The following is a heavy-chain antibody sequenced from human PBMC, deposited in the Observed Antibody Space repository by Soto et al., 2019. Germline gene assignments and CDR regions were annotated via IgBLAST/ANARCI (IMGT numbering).Heavy chain of an antibody. Sequence: GGSLRLSCAASGFTFDDYAMHWVRQAPGKGLEWVSGLSWNSGSIGYADSVKGRFTISRDNAKNSLYLQMNSLRAEDTALYYYAKVGAEARTDMVYYFDYWGQGTLVTVSS. CDR3: AKVGAEARTDMVYYFDY. V-gene: IGHV3-9*01. D-gene: IGHD6-19*01. CDR1: GFTFDDYA. J-gene: IGHJ4*02. CDR2: LSWNSGSI.